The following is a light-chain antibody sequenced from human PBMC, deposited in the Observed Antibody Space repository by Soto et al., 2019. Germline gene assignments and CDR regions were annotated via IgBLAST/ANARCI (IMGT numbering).Light chain of an antibody. J-gene: IGLJ1*01. Sequence: QSVLTQPPSVSAAPGQRVTISCSGSSSNIGGNSVSWYQQLQGTAPKLLIYDDDKRPSGIPDRSSGSKSGTSATLGITGFQTGDEADYYCGSWDSSLSAYVFGTGTKVTVL. CDR3: GSWDSSLSAYV. CDR1: SSNIGGNS. V-gene: IGLV1-51*01. CDR2: DDD.